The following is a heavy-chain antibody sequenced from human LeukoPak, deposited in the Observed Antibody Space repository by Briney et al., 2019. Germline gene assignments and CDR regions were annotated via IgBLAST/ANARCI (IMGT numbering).Heavy chain of an antibody. D-gene: IGHD1-14*01. CDR1: GFIYSSYS. V-gene: IGHV3-48*01. CDR2: ITSCSCTI. J-gene: IGHJ4*02. Sequence: PGGSLRLFCEASGFIYSSYSMKWVRQAPGKGLEWVSFITSCSCTIWYADSVKGRSTISRDNSRNTLYLQMNSLRADDTAVYYCAKGSERYYFDYWGQGTLVTVSS. CDR3: AKGSERYYFDY.